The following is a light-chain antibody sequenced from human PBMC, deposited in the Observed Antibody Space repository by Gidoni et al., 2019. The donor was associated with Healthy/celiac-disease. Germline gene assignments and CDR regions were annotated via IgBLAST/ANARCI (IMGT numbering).Light chain of an antibody. Sequence: DIQLTPLPSSLSASGGDRVTITCRASQIISSYLNWYQQKPGKASKLLIYAASSLQSGVPSRFSGSGCGTDFNLTISSLQHEDVATYYGQQRYSTLWTFGQGTKVEIK. CDR2: AAS. CDR3: QQRYSTLWT. V-gene: IGKV1-39*01. J-gene: IGKJ1*01. CDR1: QIISSY.